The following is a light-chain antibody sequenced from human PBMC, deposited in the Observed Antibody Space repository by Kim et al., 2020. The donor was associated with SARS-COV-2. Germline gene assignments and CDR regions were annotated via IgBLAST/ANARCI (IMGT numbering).Light chain of an antibody. J-gene: IGKJ2*01. CDR3: QQANSFPYT. Sequence: DIQMTQSPSSVSASVGDRVTITCRASQGISSWLVWYQQKPGKAPKLLIYAASTLQSGVPSRFSGSGPGTDFTLTISSLQPEDFATYYCQQANSFPYTFGQGTKLEI. CDR2: AAS. V-gene: IGKV1-12*01. CDR1: QGISSW.